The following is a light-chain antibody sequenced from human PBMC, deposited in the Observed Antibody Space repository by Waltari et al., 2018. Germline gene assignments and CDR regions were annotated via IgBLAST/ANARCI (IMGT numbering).Light chain of an antibody. J-gene: IGLJ1*01. Sequence: QSVLTQPHSADGTPGQTVTSAWSGTNSNSGRNSVFWDQHLPGTAPKLLSYRDNQRPSGVPDRFSGSKSGTSASLAIRGLRSEDDGDYYCAAWDDSLSVSYVFGSGTKVTV. CDR1: NSNSGRNS. V-gene: IGLV1-47*01. CDR3: AAWDDSLSVSYV. CDR2: RDN.